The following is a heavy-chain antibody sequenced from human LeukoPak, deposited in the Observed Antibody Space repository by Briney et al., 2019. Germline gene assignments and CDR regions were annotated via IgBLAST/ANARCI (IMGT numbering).Heavy chain of an antibody. V-gene: IGHV3-21*01. CDR1: GFTFSSYS. CDR2: ISSSSSYI. Sequence: GSLRLSCAASGFTFSSYSMNWVRQAPGKGLEWVSSISSSSSYIYYADSVKGRFTISRDNAKNSLYLQMNSLRAEDTAVYYCARDKWLQTFNDYWGQGTLVTVSS. J-gene: IGHJ4*02. D-gene: IGHD5-24*01. CDR3: ARDKWLQTFNDY.